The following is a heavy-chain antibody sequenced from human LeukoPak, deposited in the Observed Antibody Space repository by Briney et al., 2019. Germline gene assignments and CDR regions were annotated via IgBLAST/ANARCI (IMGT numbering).Heavy chain of an antibody. Sequence: SETLSLTCDVYGGSFSGYYWSWVRQPPGKGLEWMGEINHSGGTNYNPSLKSRVTISVDTSKTQFSLKLSSVTAADTAVYYCARANLEEGYSGYVPYWGQGTLVTVSS. CDR2: INHSGGT. V-gene: IGHV4-34*01. D-gene: IGHD5-12*01. J-gene: IGHJ4*02. CDR3: ARANLEEGYSGYVPY. CDR1: GGSFSGYY.